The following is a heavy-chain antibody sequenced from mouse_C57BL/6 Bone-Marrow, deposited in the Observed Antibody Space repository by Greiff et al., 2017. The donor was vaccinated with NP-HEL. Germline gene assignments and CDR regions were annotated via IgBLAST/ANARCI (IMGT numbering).Heavy chain of an antibody. CDR2: ISSGSSTI. CDR1: GFTFSDYG. J-gene: IGHJ1*03. D-gene: IGHD2-5*01. CDR3: ARPDSNWVDFDV. V-gene: IGHV5-17*01. Sequence: EVKLEESGGGLVKPGGSLKLSCAASGFTFSDYGMHWVRQAPEKGLEWVAYISSGSSTIYYADTVKGRFTISRDNAKNTLFLQMTSLRSEDTAMYYCARPDSNWVDFDVWGTGTTVTVSS.